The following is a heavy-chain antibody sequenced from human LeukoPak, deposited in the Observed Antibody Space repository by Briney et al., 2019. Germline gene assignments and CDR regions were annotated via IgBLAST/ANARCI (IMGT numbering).Heavy chain of an antibody. CDR3: AREGDSSSVGWFDP. CDR2: IHHRGSA. V-gene: IGHV4-34*01. CDR1: GGSFSNNY. D-gene: IGHD6-13*01. Sequence: SETLSLTCAIYGGSFSNNYWTWIRQPPGKGLEWIGEIHHRGSANYNPSLKSRGTISVDTSKNQFSLKLSSVTAADTAVYYCAREGDSSSVGWFDPWGQGTLVTVSS. J-gene: IGHJ5*02.